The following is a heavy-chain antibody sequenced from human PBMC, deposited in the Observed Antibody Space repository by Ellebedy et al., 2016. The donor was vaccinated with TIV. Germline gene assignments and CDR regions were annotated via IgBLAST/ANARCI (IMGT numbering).Heavy chain of an antibody. Sequence: PGGSLRLSCAASGFSFSDYYMSWIRQAPGKGLEWVSYISSSSSYTNYADSVKGRFTISRDNAKNSLYLQMNSLGAEDSAVYYCARVLRAGQELDYWGQGTPVTVSS. V-gene: IGHV3-11*06. J-gene: IGHJ4*02. CDR3: ARVLRAGQELDY. CDR2: ISSSSSYT. CDR1: GFSFSDYY. D-gene: IGHD1-1*01.